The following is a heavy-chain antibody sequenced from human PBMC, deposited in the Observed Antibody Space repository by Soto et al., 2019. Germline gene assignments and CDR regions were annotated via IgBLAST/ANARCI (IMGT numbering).Heavy chain of an antibody. CDR1: GFTVSSNY. CDR3: ARVRGHGSGWPIFDY. V-gene: IGHV3-53*01. J-gene: IGHJ4*02. Sequence: LRLSCAASGFTVSSNYMSWVRQAPGKGLEWVSVIYSGGSTYYADSVKGRFTISRDNSKNTLYLQMNSLRAEDTAVYYCARVRGHGSGWPIFDYWGQGTLVTVSS. CDR2: IYSGGST. D-gene: IGHD6-19*01.